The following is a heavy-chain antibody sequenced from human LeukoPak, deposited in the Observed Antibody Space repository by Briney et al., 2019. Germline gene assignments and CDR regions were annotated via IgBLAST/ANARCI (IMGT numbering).Heavy chain of an antibody. D-gene: IGHD6-6*01. CDR2: ISYDGSNK. CDR1: GFTFSSYD. J-gene: IGHJ6*02. Sequence: GRSLRLSCAASGFTFSSYDMHWVRQAPGKGLEWVAVISYDGSNKYFGDSVKGRFTISRDNSKNTLYLQMNSLRAEDTAVYYCAKARPAIAARVGYYYYGMDVWGQGTTVTVSS. V-gene: IGHV3-30*18. CDR3: AKARPAIAARVGYYYYGMDV.